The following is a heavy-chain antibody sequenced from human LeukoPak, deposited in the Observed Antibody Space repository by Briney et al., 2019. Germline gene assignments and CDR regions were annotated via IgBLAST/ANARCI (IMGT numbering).Heavy chain of an antibody. CDR2: INGDGNEI. V-gene: IGHV3-7*01. CDR1: GFTFTSYW. CDR3: ARFPPASMVGEGGYYYIDV. D-gene: IGHD3-10*01. Sequence: GGSLRLSCAASGFTFTSYWLGWVRQAPGKGPEWVTNINGDGNEIYYVDSVKGRFTISRDTAKKSLYLQMNSLRAEDTAMYYCARFPPASMVGEGGYYYIDVSGNGTTVTVSS. J-gene: IGHJ6*03.